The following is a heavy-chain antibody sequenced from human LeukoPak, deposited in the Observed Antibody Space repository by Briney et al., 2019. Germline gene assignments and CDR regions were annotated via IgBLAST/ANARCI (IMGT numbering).Heavy chain of an antibody. CDR3: AKVQSGDFPRFSDY. Sequence: PGGSLRLSCTASGFAFSDYDMNWVRQAPGKGLEWVSAIRGRVASTYYADSVEGRFTISRDNSKNTLYLQMNSLRAEDTAVYYCAKVQSGDFPRFSDYWGQGILVSVSS. V-gene: IGHV3-23*01. CDR1: GFAFSDYD. J-gene: IGHJ4*02. CDR2: IRGRVAST. D-gene: IGHD2-21*01.